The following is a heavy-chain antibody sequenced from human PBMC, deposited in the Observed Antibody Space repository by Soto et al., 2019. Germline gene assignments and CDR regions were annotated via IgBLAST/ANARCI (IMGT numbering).Heavy chain of an antibody. CDR1: GRSISSSKR. V-gene: IGHV4-4*03. Sequence: PAALSLTCAVSGRSISSSKRWSWVRQPPGKGLEWIGYIYYSGSTNYNPSLKSRVTISVDTSKNLFSLKLSSVTAAATAVYYWARDGSRLGGPTWGQGTLVTVSS. CDR2: IYYSGST. CDR3: ARDGSRLGGPT. J-gene: IGHJ5*02. D-gene: IGHD3-16*01.